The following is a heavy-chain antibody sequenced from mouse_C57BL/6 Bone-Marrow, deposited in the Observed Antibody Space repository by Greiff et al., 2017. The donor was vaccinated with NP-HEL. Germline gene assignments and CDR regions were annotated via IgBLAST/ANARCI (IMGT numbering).Heavy chain of an antibody. CDR1: GYTFTSYG. D-gene: IGHD1-1*01. J-gene: IGHJ2*01. CDR2: IYPRSGNT. V-gene: IGHV1-81*01. CDR3: ARNYYGSSHPLDY. Sequence: QVQLQQSGAELARPGASVKLSCKASGYTFTSYGISWVKQRTGQGLEWIGEIYPRSGNTYYNEKFKGKATLTADKSSSTAYLELRSLTSEDSAVYFCARNYYGSSHPLDYWGQGTTLTVSS.